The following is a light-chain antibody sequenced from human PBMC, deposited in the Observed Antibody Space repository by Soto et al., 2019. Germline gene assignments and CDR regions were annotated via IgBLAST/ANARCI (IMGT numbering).Light chain of an antibody. CDR2: AAS. J-gene: IGKJ3*01. CDR1: QGISSY. CDR3: QQLNSYPLT. V-gene: IGKV1-9*01. Sequence: DIQLTQSPSFLSASVGDRVTITCRASQGISSYLAWYQQKPGKAPKLLIYAASTLQSGVPSRFSGSRSGTEFTLTISSLPPEDFATYYGQQLNSYPLTFGPGTKVDIK.